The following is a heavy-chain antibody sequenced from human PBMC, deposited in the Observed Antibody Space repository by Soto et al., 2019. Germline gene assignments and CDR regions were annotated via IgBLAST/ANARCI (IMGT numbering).Heavy chain of an antibody. CDR3: TRPRLRVPYGSGSYLDDY. CDR1: GFTFSGSA. D-gene: IGHD3-10*01. CDR2: IRSKANSYAT. J-gene: IGHJ4*02. Sequence: GGSLRLSCAASGFTFSGSAMHWVRQASGKGLEWVGRIRSKANSYATAYAASVKGRFTISRDDSKNTAYLQMNSLKTEDTAVYYCTRPRLRVPYGSGSYLDDYWGQGTLVTVSS. V-gene: IGHV3-73*01.